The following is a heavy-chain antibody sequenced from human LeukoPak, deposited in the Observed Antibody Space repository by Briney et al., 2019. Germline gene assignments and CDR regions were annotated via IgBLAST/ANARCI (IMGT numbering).Heavy chain of an antibody. Sequence: PSETLSLTCTVPGGSISSSSYYWGWIRQPPGKGLEWIGSIYYSGSTYYNPSLKSRVTISVDTSKNQFSLKLSSVTAADTAVYYCARDGYNPPLDYWGQGTLVTVSS. CDR3: ARDGYNPPLDY. V-gene: IGHV4-39*02. CDR2: IYYSGST. J-gene: IGHJ4*02. D-gene: IGHD5-24*01. CDR1: GGSISSSSYY.